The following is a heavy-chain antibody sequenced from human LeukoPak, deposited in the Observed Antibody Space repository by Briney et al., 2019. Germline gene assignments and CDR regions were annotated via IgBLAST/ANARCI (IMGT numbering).Heavy chain of an antibody. CDR1: GFTFSAYA. V-gene: IGHV3-30-3*01. Sequence: GRSLRLSCVDSGFTFSAYAMHWVRQAPGKGLEWVAVMSNDATNAYYADSVKGRFTISRDNSKNTLYLQMSSLSAEDTAVYYWARFSTKRGLAVRWSDPGGRGT. CDR2: MSNDATNA. CDR3: ARFSTKRGLAVRWSDP. J-gene: IGHJ5*02.